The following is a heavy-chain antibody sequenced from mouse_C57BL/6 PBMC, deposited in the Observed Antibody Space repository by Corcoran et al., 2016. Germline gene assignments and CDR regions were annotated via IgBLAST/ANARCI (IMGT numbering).Heavy chain of an antibody. CDR2: INTYSGVP. J-gene: IGHJ3*01. Sequence: QIQLVQSGPELKKPGETVKISCKASGYTFTTYGMSWVKQAPGKGLKWMGWINTYSGVPTYADDFKGRFAFSLETSARTAYLQINNLKNADTATYFCAREERVYWCQGTLVTVSA. CDR3: AREERVY. CDR1: GYTFTTYG. V-gene: IGHV9-3*01.